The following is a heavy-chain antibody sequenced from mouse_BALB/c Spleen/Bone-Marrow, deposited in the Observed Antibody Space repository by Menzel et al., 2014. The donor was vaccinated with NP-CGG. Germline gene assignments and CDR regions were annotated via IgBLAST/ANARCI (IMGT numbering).Heavy chain of an antibody. CDR2: IDPYNGGT. Sequence: VQLQQSGPELVKPGASVKVSCKASGYAFTSYNMYWVKQSHGKSLEWIGHIDPYNGGTSYNQKFKGKATLTVDKSSSTAYMNLNSLTSEDPAVYYCARENYGSSPAYWGQGTLVTVSA. CDR1: GYAFTSYN. D-gene: IGHD1-1*01. J-gene: IGHJ3*01. CDR3: ARENYGSSPAY. V-gene: IGHV1S135*01.